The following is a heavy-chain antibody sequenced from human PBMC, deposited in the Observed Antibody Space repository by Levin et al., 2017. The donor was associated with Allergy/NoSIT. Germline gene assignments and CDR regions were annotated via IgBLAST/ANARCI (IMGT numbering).Heavy chain of an antibody. J-gene: IGHJ5*02. Sequence: GESLKISCKASGYTFTGYYMHWVRQAPGQGLEWMGWINPNSGGTNYAQKFQGRVTMTRDTSISTAYMELSRLRSDDTAVYYCASERGRPAYVVPAAIVAPNWFDPWGQGTLVTVSS. V-gene: IGHV1-2*02. CDR3: ASERGRPAYVVPAAIVAPNWFDP. CDR2: INPNSGGT. CDR1: GYTFTGYY. D-gene: IGHD2-2*02.